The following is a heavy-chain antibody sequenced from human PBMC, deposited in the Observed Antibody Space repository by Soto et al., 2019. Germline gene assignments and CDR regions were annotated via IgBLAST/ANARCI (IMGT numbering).Heavy chain of an antibody. CDR3: ARGDREDIEEVVGVRPGEYSMDV. D-gene: IGHD1-26*01. J-gene: IGHJ6*02. Sequence: QVHLVESGGGVVQPGSSLRLSCAASEFTFRIFAMHWLRQSPGKGLEWVAVISYDGSRKADSVKGRFTVSRDNSWNTRYLQMNSLRAEDTAIYYCARGDREDIEEVVGVRPGEYSMDVWGQGTRVTVSS. V-gene: IGHV3-30-3*01. CDR1: EFTFRIFA. CDR2: ISYDGSRK.